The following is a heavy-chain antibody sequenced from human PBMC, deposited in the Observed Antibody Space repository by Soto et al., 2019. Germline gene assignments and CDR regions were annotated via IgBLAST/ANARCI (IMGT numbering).Heavy chain of an antibody. J-gene: IGHJ4*02. Sequence: GGSLRLSCAASGFTFSSYAMSWVRQAPGKGLEWVSAISDSGGSTYYADSVKGRFTISRDNSKNTLYLQMNSLRAEDAAVYYCAKAPSSSWWPFDYWGQRTLVTVSS. D-gene: IGHD6-13*01. CDR1: GFTFSSYA. V-gene: IGHV3-23*01. CDR2: ISDSGGST. CDR3: AKAPSSSWWPFDY.